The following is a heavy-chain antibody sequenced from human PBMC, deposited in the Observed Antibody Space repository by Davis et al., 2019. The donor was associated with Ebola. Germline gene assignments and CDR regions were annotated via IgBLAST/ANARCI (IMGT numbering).Heavy chain of an antibody. D-gene: IGHD5-18*01. CDR1: GFTFSSYG. J-gene: IGHJ4*02. CDR3: ARDWSGVDTAMVTFPDY. V-gene: IGHV3-21*01. CDR2: ISSSSSYI. Sequence: GGSLRLSCAASGFTFSSYGMHWVRQAPGKGLEWVSSISSSSSYIYYADSVKGRFTISRDNAKNSLYLQMNSLRAEDTAVYYCARDWSGVDTAMVTFPDYWGQGTLVTVSS.